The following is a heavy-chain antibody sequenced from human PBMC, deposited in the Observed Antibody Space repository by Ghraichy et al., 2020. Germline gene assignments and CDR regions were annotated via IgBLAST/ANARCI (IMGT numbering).Heavy chain of an antibody. Sequence: ASVKVSCKASGYTFTSYDINWVRQATGQGLEWMGWMNPNSGNTGYAQKFQGRVTMTRNTSISTAYMELSSLRSEDTAVYYCARGPSPRRGYWIDYWGQGTLVTVSS. CDR3: ARGPSPRRGYWIDY. J-gene: IGHJ4*02. V-gene: IGHV1-8*01. CDR2: MNPNSGNT. D-gene: IGHD6-13*01. CDR1: GYTFTSYD.